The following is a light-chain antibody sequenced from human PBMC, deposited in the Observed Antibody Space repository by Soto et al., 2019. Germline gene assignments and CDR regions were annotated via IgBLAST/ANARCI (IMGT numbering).Light chain of an antibody. CDR1: QSVSSSY. CDR2: GAS. CDR3: QQYGSSPPVFT. Sequence: EIALTQSPGTLSLSPGERATLSCRASQSVSSSYLAWYQQKPGQAPRLLIYGASSRATGIPDRFSGSGSGTDFTLTISRLEPEDFAVYYCQQYGSSPPVFTFGPGNKVDIK. J-gene: IGKJ3*01. V-gene: IGKV3-20*01.